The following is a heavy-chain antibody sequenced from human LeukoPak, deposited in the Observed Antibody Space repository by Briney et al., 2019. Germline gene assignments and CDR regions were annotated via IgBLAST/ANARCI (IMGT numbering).Heavy chain of an antibody. J-gene: IGHJ4*02. Sequence: GASVKVSCKASGYTFTGYYMHWVRQAPGQGLEWMGWINPNSGGTNYAQKFQGRVTMTRDTSISTAYMELSRLRSDDTAVYYCARGYCSSTSCRHIDYWGQGTLVTVSS. CDR3: ARGYCSSTSCRHIDY. V-gene: IGHV1-2*02. D-gene: IGHD2-2*01. CDR2: INPNSGGT. CDR1: GYTFTGYY.